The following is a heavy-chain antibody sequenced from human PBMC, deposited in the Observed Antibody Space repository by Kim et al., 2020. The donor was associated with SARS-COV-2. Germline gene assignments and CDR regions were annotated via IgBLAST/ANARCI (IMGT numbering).Heavy chain of an antibody. CDR2: ISYDGSNK. J-gene: IGHJ4*02. CDR1: GFTFSSYA. CDR3: ARNPNYDFWSGYLRY. V-gene: IGHV3-30-3*01. Sequence: GGSLRLSCAASGFTFSSYAMHWVRQAPGKGLEWVAVISYDGSNKYYADSVKGRFTISRDNSKNTLYLQMNSLRAEDTAVYYCARNPNYDFWSGYLRYWGQGTLVTVSS. D-gene: IGHD3-3*01.